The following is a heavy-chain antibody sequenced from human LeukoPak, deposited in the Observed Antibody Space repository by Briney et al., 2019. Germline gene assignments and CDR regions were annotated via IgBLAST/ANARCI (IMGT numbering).Heavy chain of an antibody. CDR1: GFTFSSYA. CDR3: ARDPRPEGHIAAAGWNWFDP. CDR2: ISYDGSNK. J-gene: IGHJ5*02. Sequence: GGSLRLSCAASGFTFSSYAMHWVRQAPGKGLEWVAVISYDGSNKYYADSVKGRFTIPRDNSKNTLYLQMNSLRAEDTAVYYCARDPRPEGHIAAAGWNWFDPWGQGTLVTVSS. V-gene: IGHV3-30-3*01. D-gene: IGHD6-13*01.